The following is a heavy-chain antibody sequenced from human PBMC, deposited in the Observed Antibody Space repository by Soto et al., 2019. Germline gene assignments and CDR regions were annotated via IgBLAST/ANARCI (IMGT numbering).Heavy chain of an antibody. CDR3: AKDKPFDGPWLVRAQQSHDAFDI. CDR1: GFTFSSYA. Sequence: GGSLRLSCAASGFTFSSYAMSWVRQAPGKGLEWVSAISGSGGSTYYADSVKGRFTISRDNSKNTLYLQMNSLRAEDTAVYYCAKDKPFDGPWLVRAQQSHDAFDIWGQGTMVTVSS. V-gene: IGHV3-23*01. J-gene: IGHJ3*02. D-gene: IGHD3-10*02. CDR2: ISGSGGST.